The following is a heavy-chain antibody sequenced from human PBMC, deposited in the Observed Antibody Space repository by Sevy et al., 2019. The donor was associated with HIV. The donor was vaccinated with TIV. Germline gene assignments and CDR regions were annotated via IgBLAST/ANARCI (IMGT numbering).Heavy chain of an antibody. CDR1: GFTFSSYA. CDR2: ISGSGGST. V-gene: IGHV3-23*01. D-gene: IGHD2-2*02. J-gene: IGHJ4*02. CDR3: AKANLYETPHFDY. Sequence: GESLKISCAASGFTFSSYATSWVRQAPGKGLEWVSAISGSGGSTYYADSVKGRFTISRDNSKNTLYLQMNSLRAEDTAVYYCAKANLYETPHFDYWGQGTLVTVSS.